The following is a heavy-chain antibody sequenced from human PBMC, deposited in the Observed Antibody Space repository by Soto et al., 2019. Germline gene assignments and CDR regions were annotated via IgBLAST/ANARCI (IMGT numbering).Heavy chain of an antibody. CDR1: GFTFSSYA. D-gene: IGHD6-13*01. V-gene: IGHV3-30-3*01. CDR2: ISYDGSNK. J-gene: IGHJ4*02. CDR3: ARDSGGRIAAAGPVGY. Sequence: PGGSLRLSCATPGFTFSSYAMHWVRPAPGKGLEWVAVISYDGSNKYYADSVKGRFTISRDNSKNTLYLQMNSLRAEDTAVYYCARDSGGRIAAAGPVGYWGQGTLVTVSS.